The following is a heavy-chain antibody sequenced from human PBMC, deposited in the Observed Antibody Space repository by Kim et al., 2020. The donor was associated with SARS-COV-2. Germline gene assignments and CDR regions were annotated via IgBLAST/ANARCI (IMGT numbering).Heavy chain of an antibody. J-gene: IGHJ3*02. V-gene: IGHV4-39*01. CDR3: ARSRRRFLEWSDAFDI. CDR1: GGSISSSSYY. D-gene: IGHD3-3*01. Sequence: SETLSLTCTVSGGSISSSSYYWGWIRQPPGKGLEWIGSIYYSGSTYYNPSLKSRVTISVDTSKNQFSLKLSSVTAADTAVYYCARSRRRFLEWSDAFDIWGQGTMSPSLQ. CDR2: IYYSGST.